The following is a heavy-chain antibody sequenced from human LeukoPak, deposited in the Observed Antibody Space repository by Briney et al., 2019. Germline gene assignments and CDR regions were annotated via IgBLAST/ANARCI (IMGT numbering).Heavy chain of an antibody. V-gene: IGHV1-46*01. CDR2: INPSGGST. CDR1: GYTFTSYY. Sequence: GGSGKVSCKASGYTFTSYYIHWVRQAPGQGLEWMGIINPSGGSTIYAQKFQGRVTMTRDTSTRTVYMEVSSLRSEDTAVYYCARVGDSGSPFDYWGQGTLVTVSS. CDR3: ARVGDSGSPFDY. J-gene: IGHJ4*02. D-gene: IGHD3-10*01.